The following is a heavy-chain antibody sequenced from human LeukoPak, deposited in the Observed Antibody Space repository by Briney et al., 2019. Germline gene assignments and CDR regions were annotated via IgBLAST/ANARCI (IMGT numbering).Heavy chain of an antibody. CDR2: VIPIFGTA. CDR1: GGTFSSYA. V-gene: IGHV1-69*13. CDR3: ARGPRYYGSGSYYYFDY. D-gene: IGHD3-10*01. J-gene: IGHJ4*02. Sequence: GASVKVSCKASGGTFSSYAISWVRQAPGQGLEWMGGVIPIFGTANYAQKFQGRVTITADESTSTAYMELSSLRSEDTAVYYCARGPRYYGSGSYYYFDYWGQGTLVTVSS.